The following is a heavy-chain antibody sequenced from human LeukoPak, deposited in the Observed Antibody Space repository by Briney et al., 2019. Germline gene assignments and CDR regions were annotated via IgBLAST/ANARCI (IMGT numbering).Heavy chain of an antibody. D-gene: IGHD3-16*01. V-gene: IGHV3-23*01. CDR3: AKDDDWGRYKH. CDR1: GFTFSNYS. J-gene: IGHJ1*01. CDR2: ISPSGGIT. Sequence: GGSLRLSCEASGFTFSNYSMNWVRQAPGKGLEWVSGISPSGGITYYTDSVKGRFTISRDNSKNTQSLQMNSLRAEDTAVYYCAKDDDWGRYKHWGQGTLVTVSS.